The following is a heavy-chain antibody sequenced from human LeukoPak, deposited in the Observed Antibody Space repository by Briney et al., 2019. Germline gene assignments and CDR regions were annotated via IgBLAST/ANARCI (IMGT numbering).Heavy chain of an antibody. CDR1: GFCVRTHY. V-gene: IGHV3-53*01. CDR3: ARTGYSSGWFNDH. CDR2: IYNDGST. J-gene: IGHJ4*02. D-gene: IGHD6-19*01. Sequence: GGSLRPSCVVSGFCVRTHYMSWVRQAPAKGLEWVSVIYNDGSTYYSDSVKGRFAISRDNSKNALYLQMNSLRVDDTAVYYCARTGYSSGWFNDHWGQGTLVTVSS.